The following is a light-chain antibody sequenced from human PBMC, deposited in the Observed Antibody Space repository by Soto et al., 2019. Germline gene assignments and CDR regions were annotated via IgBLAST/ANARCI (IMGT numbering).Light chain of an antibody. CDR1: QSVSSN. J-gene: IGKJ1*01. V-gene: IGKV3-15*01. CDR3: QQYNPYTWT. CDR2: GAS. Sequence: EIVMTQSPATLSVPPGRRPTLCCRASQSVSSNLAWYQQKPGQAPRPLIYGASTRATGIPARFSGSESGTDFTLTISSLQTDDFATYDCQQYNPYTWTFGHGTKVDIK.